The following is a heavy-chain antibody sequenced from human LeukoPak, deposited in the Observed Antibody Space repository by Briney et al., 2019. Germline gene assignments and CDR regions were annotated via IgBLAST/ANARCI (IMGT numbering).Heavy chain of an antibody. V-gene: IGHV3-30*03. J-gene: IGHJ6*03. CDR3: ARDRPHHTEYSSSWYGGPYYYYYMDV. Sequence: GGSLRLSCVASGFTFSSYGMHWVRQAPGKGLEWVAVISYDGSNKYYADSVKGRFTISRDNSKNSLYLQMNSLRAEDTAVYYCARDRPHHTEYSSSWYGGPYYYYYMDVWGKGTTVTISS. CDR1: GFTFSSYG. D-gene: IGHD6-13*01. CDR2: ISYDGSNK.